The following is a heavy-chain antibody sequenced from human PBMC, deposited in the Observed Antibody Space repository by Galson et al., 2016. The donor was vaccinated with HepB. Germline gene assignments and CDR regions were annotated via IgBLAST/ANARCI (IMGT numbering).Heavy chain of an antibody. J-gene: IGHJ4*02. V-gene: IGHV3-48*02. CDR1: GLTFSSYN. CDR3: ASQWVAVDY. CDR2: ISSRTRTT. Sequence: SLRLSCAVSGLTFSSYNMNWVRQAPGKGLEWVSHISSRTRTTYYADSVKGRFTISRDNAKNSLYLQVNSLRDEDTAVYYCASQWVAVDYWGRGTLVTVSS. D-gene: IGHD2-15*01.